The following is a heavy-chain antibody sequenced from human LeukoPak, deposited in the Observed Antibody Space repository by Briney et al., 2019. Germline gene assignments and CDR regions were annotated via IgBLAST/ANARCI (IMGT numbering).Heavy chain of an antibody. Sequence: LRLSCAASGFTVSSNYMSWVRQAPGKGREWIGSIYYSGSTYYNPSLKSRVTISVDTYKNQFSLKLSSVTAADTAVYYCARKTERQGGWFDPWGQGTLVTVSS. CDR2: IYYSGST. V-gene: IGHV4-38-2*01. D-gene: IGHD1-1*01. CDR3: ARKTERQGGWFDP. J-gene: IGHJ5*02. CDR1: GFTVSSNY.